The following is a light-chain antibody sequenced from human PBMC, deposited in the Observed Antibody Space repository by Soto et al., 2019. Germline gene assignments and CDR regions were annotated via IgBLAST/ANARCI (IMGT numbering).Light chain of an antibody. Sequence: QSALTQPASVYGSPGQSITISCTGTSSDVGGYNYVSWYQQHPGKAPKLMIYEVSNRPSRVSNRFSGAKSGNTASLTISGLQAEDEADYYCSSYTRRSTSYVFGTGTTLTVL. V-gene: IGLV2-14*01. CDR3: SSYTRRSTSYV. J-gene: IGLJ1*01. CDR1: SSDVGGYNY. CDR2: EVS.